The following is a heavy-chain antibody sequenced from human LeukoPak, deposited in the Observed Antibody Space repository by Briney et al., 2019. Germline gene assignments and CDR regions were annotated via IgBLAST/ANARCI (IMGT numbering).Heavy chain of an antibody. D-gene: IGHD1-26*01. Sequence: GGSLRLSCAASGFTFSSYEMNWVRQAPGKGLEWVSYISSSGSTIYYADSVKGRFTITRDNAKNSLYLQMNSLRAEDTAVYYCARDRWELDYWGQGTLVTVSS. CDR3: ARDRWELDY. V-gene: IGHV3-48*03. CDR1: GFTFSSYE. CDR2: ISSSGSTI. J-gene: IGHJ4*02.